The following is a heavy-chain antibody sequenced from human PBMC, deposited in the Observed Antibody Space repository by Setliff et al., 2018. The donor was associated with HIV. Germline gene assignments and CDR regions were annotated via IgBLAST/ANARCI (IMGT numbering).Heavy chain of an antibody. CDR3: ATITVAGTGAFDI. CDR1: GDTNPSDA. V-gene: IGHV1-18*01. CDR2: ISGYNGNT. J-gene: IGHJ3*02. D-gene: IGHD6-19*01. Sequence: ASVKVSCKASGDTNPSDAISWVRQAPGQGLAWMGWISGYNGNTKYAQNKQGRVTMTTDTSTTTAYMGLRSLRSDDTAVYYCATITVAGTGAFDIWGQGTMVT.